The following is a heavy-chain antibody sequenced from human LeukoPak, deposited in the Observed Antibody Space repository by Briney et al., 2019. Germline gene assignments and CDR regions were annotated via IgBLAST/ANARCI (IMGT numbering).Heavy chain of an antibody. D-gene: IGHD2-2*01. V-gene: IGHV1-69*13. Sequence: SVKVSCKASGGTFSSYAISWVRQAPGQGLEWMGGIIPIFGTANYAQKFQGRVTITADESTSTAYMELSSLRSEDTAVYYCARLLPAANTAPFDYWGQGTLVTVSS. CDR1: GGTFSSYA. J-gene: IGHJ4*02. CDR2: IIPIFGTA. CDR3: ARLLPAANTAPFDY.